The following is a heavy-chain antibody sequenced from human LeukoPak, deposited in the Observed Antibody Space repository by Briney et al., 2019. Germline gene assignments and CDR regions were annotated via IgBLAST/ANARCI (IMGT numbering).Heavy chain of an antibody. CDR2: IGTSSTTI. J-gene: IGHJ6*03. CDR3: ARFAAGGSYYYYMDV. CDR1: GFTFSSYT. D-gene: IGHD6-25*01. V-gene: IGHV3-48*01. Sequence: GGSLRLSCAASGFTFSSYTMNWVRQPPGKGLEWVSNIGTSSTTIYYADSVKGRFTISRDNAENSLYLQMNSLRADDTAVYYCARFAAGGSYYYYMDVWGKGTTVTVSS.